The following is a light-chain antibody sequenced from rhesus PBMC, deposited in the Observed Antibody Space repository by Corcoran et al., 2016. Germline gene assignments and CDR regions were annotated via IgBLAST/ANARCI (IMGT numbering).Light chain of an antibody. Sequence: EIVMTQSPATLSLSPGERATLSCRASQSVRSYVAWYQQKAEQAPRLLIYGASTRATGIPDRFRGSGSGTDFTLIISSLEPEDVGVYYCQHYKNWNSFGQGTKVEIK. CDR1: QSVRSY. CDR3: QHYKNWNS. CDR2: GAS. J-gene: IGKJ2*01. V-gene: IGKV3S9*01.